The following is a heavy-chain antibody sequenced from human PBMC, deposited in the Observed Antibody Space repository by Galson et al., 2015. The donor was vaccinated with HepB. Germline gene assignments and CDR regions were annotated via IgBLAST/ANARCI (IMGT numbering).Heavy chain of an antibody. Sequence: SLRLSCAASGFTFSNYGMHWVRQAPGKGLEWVAVISYDGSNKYYADSVKGRFTISRDNSKDTLYLQMNSLRAEDTALYYCAKDPYLYSALAGTMAGFDPWGQGTLVIVSS. CDR3: AKDPYLYSALAGTMAGFDP. V-gene: IGHV3-30*18. D-gene: IGHD6-19*01. CDR1: GFTFSNYG. J-gene: IGHJ5*02. CDR2: ISYDGSNK.